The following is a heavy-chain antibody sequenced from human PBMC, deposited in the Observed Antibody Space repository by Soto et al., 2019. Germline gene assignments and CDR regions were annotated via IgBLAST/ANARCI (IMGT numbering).Heavy chain of an antibody. V-gene: IGHV6-1*01. Sequence: SHTLSLTCAISGDSVSNNRATWNLIRQSPSGGLEWLGRTYYKSKWISDYAMSVKSRIGINPDTSKDLISLELNSVTPEDTAVYYCARDPPDFTSGFELWGQGTQVTVS. J-gene: IGHJ5*02. D-gene: IGHD2-2*01. CDR1: GDSVSNNRAT. CDR2: TYYKSKWIS. CDR3: ARDPPDFTSGFEL.